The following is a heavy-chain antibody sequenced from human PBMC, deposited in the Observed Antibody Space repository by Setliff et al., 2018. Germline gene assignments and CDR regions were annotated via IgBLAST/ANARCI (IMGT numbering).Heavy chain of an antibody. D-gene: IGHD6-13*01. Sequence: SETLSLTCTVSGGSISSSSYYWGWIRQPPGKGLEWIGXXXXXXXXXXXXSIXXXXTISVDTSKNQFSLKLSSVTAADTAVYYCARVLAAAGYYYYGMDVWGQGTTVTVSS. CDR1: GGSISSSSYY. V-gene: IGHV4-39*07. CDR2: XXXXXXX. J-gene: IGHJ6*02. CDR3: ARVLAAAGYYYYGMDV.